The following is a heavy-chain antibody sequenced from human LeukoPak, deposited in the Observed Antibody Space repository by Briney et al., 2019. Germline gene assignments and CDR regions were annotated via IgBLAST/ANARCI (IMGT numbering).Heavy chain of an antibody. CDR2: MNPNSGNT. CDR3: VRDLGVDTSMIFFDY. V-gene: IGHV1-8*01. J-gene: IGHJ4*02. D-gene: IGHD5-18*01. CDR1: GYTFTSYD. Sequence: ASVKVSCKASGYTFTSYDINWVRQATGQGLEWMGWMNPNSGNTGYAQKFQGRVTMTTDISTSTAYMELRSLRSDDTAVFYCVRDLGVDTSMIFFDYWGQGTRVTVSS.